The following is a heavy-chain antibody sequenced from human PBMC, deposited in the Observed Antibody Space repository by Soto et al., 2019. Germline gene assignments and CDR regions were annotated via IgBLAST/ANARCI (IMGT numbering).Heavy chain of an antibody. CDR2: IFSNDEE. CDR1: GFSLSNARMG. V-gene: IGHV2-26*01. J-gene: IGHJ4*02. CDR3: ALIQGGWLVSFYS. D-gene: IGHD6-19*01. Sequence: SGPTLVNPTETLTLTCTVSGFSLSNARMGVSWIRQPPGKALEWLAHIFSNDEESYSTSLKSRLTISKDTSKSQVVLTMTNMDPVDTATYYCALIQGGWLVSFYSWGQRTLVTVSS.